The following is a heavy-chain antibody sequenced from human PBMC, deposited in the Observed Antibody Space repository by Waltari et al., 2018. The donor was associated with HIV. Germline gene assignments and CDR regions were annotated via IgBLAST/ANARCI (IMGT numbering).Heavy chain of an antibody. D-gene: IGHD2-2*01. Sequence: EVQLEESGGGLVQPGGSLRLSCAASGFTVSTSWIHWVRHVPGKGLVWVSRINSDGTTTSYADSVKGRFTISKDNAKNTVYLQMSSLRVEDTALYYCARLPDCFITTCPKPYYFYGMDVWGLGTMVTVSS. CDR1: GFTVSTSW. J-gene: IGHJ6*02. CDR2: INSDGTTT. V-gene: IGHV3-74*01. CDR3: ARLPDCFITTCPKPYYFYGMDV.